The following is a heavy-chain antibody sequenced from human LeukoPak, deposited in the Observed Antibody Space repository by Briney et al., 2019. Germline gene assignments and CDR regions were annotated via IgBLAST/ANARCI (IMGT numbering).Heavy chain of an antibody. Sequence: ASVKVSCKASGYTFTSYGISWVRQAPGQGLGWMGWISAYNGKTNYAQKLQGRVTMTTDTSTSTAYMELRSLRSDDTAVYYCARAGGAYYDFWSGYYPAYYYYYYMDVWGKGTTVTVSS. CDR1: GYTFTSYG. CDR2: ISAYNGKT. D-gene: IGHD3-3*01. V-gene: IGHV1-18*01. J-gene: IGHJ6*03. CDR3: ARAGGAYYDFWSGYYPAYYYYYYMDV.